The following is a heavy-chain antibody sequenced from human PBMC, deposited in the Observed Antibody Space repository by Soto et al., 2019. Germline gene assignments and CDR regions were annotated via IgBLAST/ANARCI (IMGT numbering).Heavy chain of an antibody. CDR1: GGSISSYY. CDR3: ARSYGDYDGFDD. D-gene: IGHD4-17*01. J-gene: IGHJ4*02. V-gene: IGHV4-59*08. CDR2: IYYSGST. Sequence: SETLSLTCTVSGGSISSYYWSWIRQPPGRGLEWIGYIYYSGSTNYNPSLKSRVTISVDTSKNQFSLKLSSVTAADTAVYYCARSYGDYDGFDDWGQGTLVTVSS.